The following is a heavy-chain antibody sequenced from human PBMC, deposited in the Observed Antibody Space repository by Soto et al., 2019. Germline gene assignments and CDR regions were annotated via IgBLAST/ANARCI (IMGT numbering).Heavy chain of an antibody. J-gene: IGHJ6*02. CDR1: GFTFRTYA. V-gene: IGHV3-33*01. D-gene: IGHD2-21*01. CDR3: ARDQAGGRPPYSYRGLDV. CDR2: IWYDGAAT. Sequence: QVQLVESGGGVVPPGTSLRLSCAASGFTFRTYAMHWVRQAPGKGLEWVAVIWYDGAATYYVDSLKCRFSISRDNSKNTVYLQMDSLRVEDTAVYHCARDQAGGRPPYSYRGLDVWGQGTKVIVSS.